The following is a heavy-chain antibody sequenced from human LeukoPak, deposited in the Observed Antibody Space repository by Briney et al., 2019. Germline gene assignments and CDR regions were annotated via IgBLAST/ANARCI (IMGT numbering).Heavy chain of an antibody. CDR2: ISHDGNKK. V-gene: IGHV3-30*04. D-gene: IGHD6-25*01. Sequence: HTGRSLRLSCEASGFNFRSYVMHWVRQAPGKGLEWVAVISHDGNKKEYADSVKGRFTISRDNSGKTLHLHMNSLRSEDTAVFYCARVLTAAEAYGAFDLWGQGTMVTVSS. CDR3: ARVLTAAEAYGAFDL. J-gene: IGHJ3*01. CDR1: GFNFRSYV.